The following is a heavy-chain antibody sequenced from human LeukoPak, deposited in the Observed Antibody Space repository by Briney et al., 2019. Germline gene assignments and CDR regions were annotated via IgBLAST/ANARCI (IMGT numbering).Heavy chain of an antibody. D-gene: IGHD1-14*01. CDR2: IYSTGTT. CDR3: AKEDRQKYWFNP. CDR1: GDSFKSGTYY. J-gene: IGHJ5*02. Sequence: PSETLSLTCTVSGDSFKSGTYYLSWIRQPAGKGLEWIGRIYSTGTTHYNPSLKSRVSISVDMSKNQLSLNLTSVTAADTAVYYCAKEDRQKYWFNPWGQGTLVTVSS. V-gene: IGHV4-61*02.